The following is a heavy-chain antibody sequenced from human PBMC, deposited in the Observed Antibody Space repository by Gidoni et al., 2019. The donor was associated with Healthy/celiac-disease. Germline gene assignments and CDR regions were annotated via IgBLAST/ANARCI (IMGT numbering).Heavy chain of an antibody. CDR2: ISGSGGST. V-gene: IGHV3-23*01. CDR1: GFTFSSNA. J-gene: IGHJ5*02. CDR3: AKVWSVDNWFDP. Sequence: GGSMRLYTAASGFTFSSNAMSWVRQAPGKGLEWVSAISGSGGSTYYADSVKGRFTISRDNSKNTLYLQMNILRAEDTAVYYCAKVWSVDNWFDPWGQGTLVTVSS. D-gene: IGHD3-10*01.